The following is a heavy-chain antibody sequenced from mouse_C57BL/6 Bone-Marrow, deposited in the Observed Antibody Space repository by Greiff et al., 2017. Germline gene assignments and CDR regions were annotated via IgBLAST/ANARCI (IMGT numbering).Heavy chain of an antibody. CDR1: GYTFTDYY. J-gene: IGHJ2*01. V-gene: IGHV1-74*01. D-gene: IGHD4-1*01. CDR3: AIVSWDVGY. CDR2: IHPSDSVT. Sequence: QVQLQQSGPELVKPGASVKISCKASGYTFTDYYINWVKQRPGQGLEWIGRIHPSDSVTNYNQKFKGKAPLTVDKSSSTAYMQLSSLTSEDSAVYYCAIVSWDVGYWGQGTTLTVSA.